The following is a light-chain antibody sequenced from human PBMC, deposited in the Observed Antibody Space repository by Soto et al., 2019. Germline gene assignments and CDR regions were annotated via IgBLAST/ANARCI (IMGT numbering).Light chain of an antibody. Sequence: VVMTQSPATLSVSPGERATLSCRASQSVATNLAWYQQKPGQAPSLLIYGASTRATGIPARFSGSGYGTEFTLTINSLQSEDFAVYYCQQYDKWPPITFGQGTRLEI. CDR1: QSVATN. CDR3: QQYDKWPPIT. CDR2: GAS. J-gene: IGKJ5*01. V-gene: IGKV3-15*01.